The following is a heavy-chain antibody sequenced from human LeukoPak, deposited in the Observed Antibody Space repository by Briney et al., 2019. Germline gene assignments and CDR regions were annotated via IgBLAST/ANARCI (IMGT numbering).Heavy chain of an antibody. CDR2: FSGYNGNT. D-gene: IGHD3-10*01. V-gene: IGHV1-18*01. Sequence: ASDKVSCKASGYTFTSYGISWVRQAPGQGPESMGWFSGYNGNTNYAQKLQGRVTMTTDTSTSTAYMEQRSLRSDDTAVYYCARDNYYRSGSFIRWFDPWGQGTLVTVST. CDR1: GYTFTSYG. CDR3: ARDNYYRSGSFIRWFDP. J-gene: IGHJ5*02.